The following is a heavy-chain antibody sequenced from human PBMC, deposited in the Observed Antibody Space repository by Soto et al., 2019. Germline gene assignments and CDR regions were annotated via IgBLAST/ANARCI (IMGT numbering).Heavy chain of an antibody. V-gene: IGHV1-69*06. Sequence: QVQLVQSGAEVKXXXXSVKVSCKASGGTFSSYAISWVRQAPGQGLEWMGGIIPIFGTANYAQKFQGRVTITADKSTSTAYMELSSLRSEDTAVYYCASLLRVVINAAPFDYWGQGTLVTVSS. CDR2: IIPIFGTA. CDR1: GGTFSSYA. D-gene: IGHD3-3*01. CDR3: ASLLRVVINAAPFDY. J-gene: IGHJ4*02.